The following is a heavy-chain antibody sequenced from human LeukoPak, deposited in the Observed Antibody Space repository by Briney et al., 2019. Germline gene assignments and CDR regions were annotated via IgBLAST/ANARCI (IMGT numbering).Heavy chain of an antibody. J-gene: IGHJ4*02. CDR2: IYSGGNT. CDR3: AKVPLIAAPKHFDY. Sequence: QTGGSLRLSCTVSGFTVSINSTSWVRQAPGKGLEWVSFIYSGGNTHYSDSVKGRFTISRDNSKNTLYLQMNRLRAEDTAVYYCAKVPLIAAPKHFDYWGQGTLVTVSS. V-gene: IGHV3-53*01. CDR1: GFTVSINS. D-gene: IGHD6-13*01.